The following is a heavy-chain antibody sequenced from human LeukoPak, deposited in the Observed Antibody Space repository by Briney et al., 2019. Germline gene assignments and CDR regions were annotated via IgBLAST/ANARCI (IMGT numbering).Heavy chain of an antibody. CDR2: ISSSSSYI. J-gene: IGHJ4*02. Sequence: GGSPRLSCAASGFTFSSYSMNWVRQAPGKGLEWVSSISSSSSYIYYADSVKGRFTISRDNAKNSLYLQMNSLRAEDTAVYYCARDSQNGYSYGLVDYWGQGTLVTVSS. V-gene: IGHV3-21*01. CDR3: ARDSQNGYSYGLVDY. CDR1: GFTFSSYS. D-gene: IGHD5-18*01.